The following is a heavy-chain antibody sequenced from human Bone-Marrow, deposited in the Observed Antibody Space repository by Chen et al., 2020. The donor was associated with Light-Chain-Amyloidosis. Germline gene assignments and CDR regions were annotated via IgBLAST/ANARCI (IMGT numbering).Heavy chain of an antibody. Sequence: EVQLVESGGGLVKPGGSLRLSCTTAGFTFTNAWRSWVRQVTGKGLEWIGRSKSRADGGTTDYAESVRGRFTISRDSSKDTLYLEMNSLKAEDTAVYYCTTQYAYSHLFTGYSYFDYWGQGTLVSVSS. CDR3: TTQYAYSHLFTGYSYFDY. J-gene: IGHJ4*02. V-gene: IGHV3-15*01. CDR1: GFTFTNAW. CDR2: SKSRADGGTT. D-gene: IGHD3-9*01.